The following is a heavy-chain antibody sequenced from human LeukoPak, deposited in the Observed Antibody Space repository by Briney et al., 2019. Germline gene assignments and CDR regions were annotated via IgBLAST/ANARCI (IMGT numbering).Heavy chain of an antibody. Sequence: GGSLRLSCAASGFTFSNYWMHWVRPTPGKGLVWVANIETDGTTIHYADSVKGRFTISRDNAENTVYLQMNSLRAEDTGVYHCAREYNGGLDYWGQGTLVTVSS. J-gene: IGHJ4*02. CDR2: IETDGTTI. V-gene: IGHV3-74*01. CDR3: AREYNGGLDY. D-gene: IGHD5-12*01. CDR1: GFTFSNYW.